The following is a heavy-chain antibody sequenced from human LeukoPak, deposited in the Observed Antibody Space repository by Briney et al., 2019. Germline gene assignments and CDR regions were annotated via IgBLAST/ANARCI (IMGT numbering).Heavy chain of an antibody. Sequence: PGKSLRLSCAASGFTFSSYAMSWVRQAPGKGLEWLSYIDGSSSRTNYADSVKGRFTISRDNVKNSLYLQMNSLRAEDTAVYFCARRGTDYCTPSSCHPNWFAPWGQGTQVTVSS. CDR3: ARRGTDYCTPSSCHPNWFAP. V-gene: IGHV3-48*04. D-gene: IGHD4-11*01. J-gene: IGHJ5*02. CDR2: IDGSSSRT. CDR1: GFTFSSYA.